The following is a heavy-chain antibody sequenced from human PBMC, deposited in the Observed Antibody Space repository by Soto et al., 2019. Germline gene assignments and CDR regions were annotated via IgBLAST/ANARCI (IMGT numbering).Heavy chain of an antibody. J-gene: IGHJ6*02. D-gene: IGHD3-22*01. CDR2: IYPGDSDT. CDR1: GSSFTNYW. V-gene: IGHV5-51*01. Sequence: PGGSLKISCTASGSSFTNYWIGWVCQMPGKGLEWMGIIYPGDSDTRYNPSFQGQATSSADKSISTAYLQWSSLKASDTAVYFCASLRLGSYSDSSGYVSYSYYGLDVWGQGTTVTVSS. CDR3: ASLRLGSYSDSSGYVSYSYYGLDV.